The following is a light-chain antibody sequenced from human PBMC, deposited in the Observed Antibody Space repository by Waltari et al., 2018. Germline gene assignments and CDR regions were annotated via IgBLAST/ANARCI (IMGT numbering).Light chain of an antibody. V-gene: IGLV2-14*03. CDR1: SSYVGGYNY. J-gene: IGLJ3*02. CDR2: DVS. CDR3: SSYTSRSTLGV. Sequence: QSALTQPASVSGSPGQSITISCIGTSSYVGGYNYVSWYQQHPGRAPQHIIYDVSDPPSGVSYRFSSSKSGNTASLTISGLQAEDEADYYCSSYTSRSTLGVFGGGTKLTVL.